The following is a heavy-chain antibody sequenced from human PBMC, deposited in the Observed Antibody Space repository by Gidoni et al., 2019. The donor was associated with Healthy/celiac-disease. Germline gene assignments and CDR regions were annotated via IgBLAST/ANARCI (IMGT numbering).Heavy chain of an antibody. CDR1: GFPFDDYA. D-gene: IGHD3-22*01. CDR2: ISWNSGSI. CDR3: AKDTGGYYYRTFDY. J-gene: IGHJ4*02. Sequence: EVQLVESGGGLVQPGRSLRLSCAASGFPFDDYAMHWVRQAPGKGLEWVSGISWNSGSIGYADSVKGRFTISRDNAKNSLYLQMNSLRAEDTALYYCAKDTGGYYYRTFDYWGQGTLVTVSS. V-gene: IGHV3-9*01.